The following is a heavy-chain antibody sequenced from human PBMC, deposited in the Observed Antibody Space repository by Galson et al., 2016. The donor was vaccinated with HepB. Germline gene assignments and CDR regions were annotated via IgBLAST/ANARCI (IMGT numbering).Heavy chain of an antibody. CDR1: GGSISSSNW. CDR3: ARQPYDFQYWFDP. V-gene: IGHV4-4*02. CDR2: IFHSGST. Sequence: SETLSLTCAVSGGSISSSNWWSWVRQPPGKGLEWIGEIFHSGSTNYNPSLKSRVTISVDTSKNHFSLKLTSLTAADSAIYYCARQPYDFQYWFDPWGPGTLVTVSS. J-gene: IGHJ5*02. D-gene: IGHD3-3*01.